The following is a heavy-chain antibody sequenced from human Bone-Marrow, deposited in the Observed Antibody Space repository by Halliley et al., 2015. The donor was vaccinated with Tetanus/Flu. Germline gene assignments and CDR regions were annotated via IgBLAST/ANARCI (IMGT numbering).Heavy chain of an antibody. CDR2: ISCLNGDP. Sequence: LEGVRWISCLNGDPHFAQNLQGRVTMTTDTSTSTAYMELRSLRSDDTAVYYCARDRGGYKYGHLWGQGTLVSVSS. D-gene: IGHD5-18*01. J-gene: IGHJ5*02. CDR3: ARDRGGYKYGHL. V-gene: IGHV1-18*01.